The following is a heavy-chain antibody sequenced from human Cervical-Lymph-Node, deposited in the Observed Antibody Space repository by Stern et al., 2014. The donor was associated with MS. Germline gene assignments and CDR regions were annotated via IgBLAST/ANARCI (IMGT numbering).Heavy chain of an antibody. Sequence: QVQLEQSGAEVKKPGASVKVSCTASGYTFTNHYMHWVRQAPGQGLEWMGIINHSGGSTSYAQKIPGRVTMTRETSTSTVYMELSSLRSEDTAVYYCARGTSHYYDSRRDAFDIWGQGTMVTVSS. J-gene: IGHJ3*02. CDR1: GYTFTNHY. D-gene: IGHD3-22*01. V-gene: IGHV1-46*01. CDR3: ARGTSHYYDSRRDAFDI. CDR2: INHSGGST.